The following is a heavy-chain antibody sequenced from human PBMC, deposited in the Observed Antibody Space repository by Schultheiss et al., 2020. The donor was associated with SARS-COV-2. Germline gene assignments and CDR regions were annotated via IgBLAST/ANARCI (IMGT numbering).Heavy chain of an antibody. V-gene: IGHV3-11*01. J-gene: IGHJ4*02. Sequence: GGSLRLSCAASGFTFSDYYMSWIRQAPGKGLEWVSYISSSGSTIYYADSVKGRFTISRDNAKNSLYLQMNSLRAEDTAVYYCAKDPQHWLEPYYFDYWGQGTLVTVAS. CDR2: ISSSGSTI. CDR3: AKDPQHWLEPYYFDY. CDR1: GFTFSDYY. D-gene: IGHD6-19*01.